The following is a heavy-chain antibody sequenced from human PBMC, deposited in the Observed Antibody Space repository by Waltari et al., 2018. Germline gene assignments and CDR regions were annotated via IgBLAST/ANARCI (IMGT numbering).Heavy chain of an antibody. V-gene: IGHV4-39*07. Sequence: QLTLQESGPGLVKHSEPLSLTCPVTGGSISSSRYYWGGIRQPPGKGLEWIGSIYYSGSTYYNPSLKSRVTISVDTSKNQFSLKLSSVTAADTAVYYWARDPGKFDYWGQGTLVTVSS. CDR3: ARDPGKFDY. J-gene: IGHJ4*02. CDR1: GGSISSSRYY. CDR2: IYYSGST.